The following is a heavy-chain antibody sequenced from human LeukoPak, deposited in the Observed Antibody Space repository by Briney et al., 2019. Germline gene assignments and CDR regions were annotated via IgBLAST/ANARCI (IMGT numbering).Heavy chain of an antibody. CDR3: ARGAAAGNGDDAFDI. J-gene: IGHJ3*02. V-gene: IGHV3-7*01. CDR1: GFTFSSYW. Sequence: GGSLRLSCAASGFTFSSYWMSWVRQAPGKGLEWVANIKQDGSEKYYVDSVKGRFTISRDNAKNLLYLQVNSLRAEDAAVYYCARGAAAGNGDDAFDIWGQGTMVTVSS. CDR2: IKQDGSEK. D-gene: IGHD6-13*01.